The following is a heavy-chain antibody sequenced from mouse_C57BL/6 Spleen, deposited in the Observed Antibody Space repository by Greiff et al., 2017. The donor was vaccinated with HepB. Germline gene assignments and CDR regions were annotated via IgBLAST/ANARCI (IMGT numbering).Heavy chain of an antibody. CDR1: GFTFSSYA. CDR3: TRDRDYGSSYGYAMDY. CDR2: ISSGGDYI. J-gene: IGHJ4*01. Sequence: EVKLMESGEGLVKPGGSLKLSCAASGFTFSSYAMSWVRQTPEKRLEWVAYISSGGDYIYYADTVKGRFTISRDNARNTLYLQMSSLKSEDTAMYYCTRDRDYGSSYGYAMDYWGQGTSVTVSS. V-gene: IGHV5-9-1*02. D-gene: IGHD1-1*01.